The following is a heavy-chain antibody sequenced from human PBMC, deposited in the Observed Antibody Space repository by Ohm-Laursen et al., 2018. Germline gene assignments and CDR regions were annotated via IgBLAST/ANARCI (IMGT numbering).Heavy chain of an antibody. V-gene: IGHV3-30*18. CDR1: GFTFSSYG. CDR2: ISYDGSNK. D-gene: IGHD6-19*01. J-gene: IGHJ4*02. Sequence: RSLRLSCAATGFTFSSYGMHWVRQAPGKGLEWVAVISYDGSNKYYADSVKGRFTISRDNSKNTLYLQMNSLRAEDTGVYYCAKSTSGSGWPFDYWGQGTLVTVSS. CDR3: AKSTSGSGWPFDY.